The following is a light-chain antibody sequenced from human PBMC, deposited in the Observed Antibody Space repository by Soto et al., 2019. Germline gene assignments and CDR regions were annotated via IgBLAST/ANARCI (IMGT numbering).Light chain of an antibody. CDR3: QQYNRYSYT. J-gene: IGKJ2*01. CDR2: DAS. Sequence: DIQMTQSPSTLSASVGDRVTITCRASQSISSWLAWYQQKPGKAPKVLIYDASSLESGVPSRFTGSGSGTEFTLTISSLQHDHFSTCYGQQYNRYSYTSGQWSK. CDR1: QSISSW. V-gene: IGKV1-5*01.